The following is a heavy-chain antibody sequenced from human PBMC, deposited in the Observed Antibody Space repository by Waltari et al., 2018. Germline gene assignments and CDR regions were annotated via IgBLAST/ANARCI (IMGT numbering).Heavy chain of an antibody. J-gene: IGHJ4*02. CDR1: GFTFSSYA. V-gene: IGHV3-23*01. D-gene: IGHD6-13*01. Sequence: EVQLLESGGGLVQPGGSLRLSCAASGFTFSSYAMSWVRQAPGKGLEWVSAISGSGGSTSYADSGKGRFTISRDNSKNTLYLQMNSLRAEDTAVYYCAKDRLSSSWFLDYWGQGTLVTVSS. CDR2: ISGSGGST. CDR3: AKDRLSSSWFLDY.